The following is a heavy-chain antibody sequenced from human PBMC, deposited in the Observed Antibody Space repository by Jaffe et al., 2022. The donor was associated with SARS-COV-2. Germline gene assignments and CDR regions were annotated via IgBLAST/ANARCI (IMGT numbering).Heavy chain of an antibody. CDR3: ARHVGPEQQLVLDYMDV. D-gene: IGHD6-13*01. V-gene: IGHV4-39*01. Sequence: QLQLQESGPGLVKPSETLSLTCTVSGGSISSSSYYWGWIRQPPGKGLEWIGSIYYSGSTYYNPSLKSRVTISVDTSKNQFSLKLSSVTAADTAVYYCARHVGPEQQLVLDYMDVWGKGTTVTVSS. CDR2: IYYSGST. CDR1: GGSISSSSYY. J-gene: IGHJ6*03.